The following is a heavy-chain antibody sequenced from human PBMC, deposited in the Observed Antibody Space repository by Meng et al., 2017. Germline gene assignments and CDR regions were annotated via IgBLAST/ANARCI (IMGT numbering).Heavy chain of an antibody. CDR1: GYSFTSYW. D-gene: IGHD1-1*01. CDR3: ARKGKNTYNIYYFDY. Sequence: GESLKISCKGSGYSFTSYWIGWVRQMPGKGPEWMGIIFPDDSDTRYSPSFQGQVTISAEKSINTAYLQWSSLKASDTAIYYCARKGKNTYNIYYFDYWGQGALVTVSS. V-gene: IGHV5-51*01. CDR2: IFPDDSDT. J-gene: IGHJ4*02.